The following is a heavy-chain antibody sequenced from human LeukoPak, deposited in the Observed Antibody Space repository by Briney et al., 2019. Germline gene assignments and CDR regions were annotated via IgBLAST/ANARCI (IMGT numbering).Heavy chain of an antibody. Sequence: GGSLRLSCAASGFTFSSYGVHWVRQAPGKGLEWVAVISYDGSNKYYADSVKGRFTISRDNSKNTLYLQMNSLRAEDTAVYYCAKDREGMDVWGQGTTATVSS. J-gene: IGHJ6*02. D-gene: IGHD1-26*01. V-gene: IGHV3-30*18. CDR1: GFTFSSYG. CDR3: AKDREGMDV. CDR2: ISYDGSNK.